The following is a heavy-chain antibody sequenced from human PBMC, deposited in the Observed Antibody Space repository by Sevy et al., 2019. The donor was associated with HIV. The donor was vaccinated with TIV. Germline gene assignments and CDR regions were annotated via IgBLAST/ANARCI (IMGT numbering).Heavy chain of an antibody. CDR1: GFTFSHYG. V-gene: IGHV3-30*02. J-gene: IGHJ4*02. CDR2: IQYDGNNK. D-gene: IGHD6-13*01. Sequence: GGSLRLSCAASGFTFSHYGMHWVRQAPGKGLEWVTFIQYDGNNKYYADSVKGGFTISRDNSKNMFFLQMNDLRAEDTAFYYCAKNTAAAGVGSFDYWGQGALVTVSS. CDR3: AKNTAAAGVGSFDY.